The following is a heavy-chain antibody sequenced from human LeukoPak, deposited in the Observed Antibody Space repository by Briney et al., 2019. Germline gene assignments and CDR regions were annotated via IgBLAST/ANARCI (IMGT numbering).Heavy chain of an antibody. Sequence: GGSLRLSCAASGFTFSSYGMHWVRQAPGKGLEWVANIKEDGSETYYVDSVKGRFTISRDNAKNSLYLQMNSLRAEDTAVYYCAREIHSSGWYVDYWGQGTLVTVSS. CDR1: GFTFSSYG. CDR2: IKEDGSET. V-gene: IGHV3-7*01. D-gene: IGHD6-19*01. CDR3: AREIHSSGWYVDY. J-gene: IGHJ4*02.